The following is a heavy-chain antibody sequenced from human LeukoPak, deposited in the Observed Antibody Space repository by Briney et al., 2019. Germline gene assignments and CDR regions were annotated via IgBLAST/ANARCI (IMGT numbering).Heavy chain of an antibody. J-gene: IGHJ4*02. Sequence: GGSLRLSCAASGFTFSSYSMNWVRQAPGKGLEWVSSISSSSSYIYYADSVKGRFTISRDNAKNSLYLQMNSLRAEDTAVYYCASLYSSSWYVSDYWAREPWSPSPQ. V-gene: IGHV3-21*01. CDR1: GFTFSSYS. D-gene: IGHD6-13*01. CDR3: ASLYSSSWYVSDY. CDR2: ISSSSSYI.